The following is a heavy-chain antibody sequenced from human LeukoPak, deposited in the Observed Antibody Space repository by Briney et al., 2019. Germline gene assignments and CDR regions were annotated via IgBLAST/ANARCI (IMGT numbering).Heavy chain of an antibody. D-gene: IGHD3-22*01. CDR1: GGTFSSYA. CDR2: IIPIFGTA. V-gene: IGHV1-69*13. J-gene: IGHJ4*02. CDR3: ASSKGSYYYDSSFECGY. Sequence: SVKVSCKASGGTFSSYAISWVRQAPGQGLEWVGGIIPIFGTANYAQKFRGRVTITADESTSTAYMELSSLRSEDTAVYYCASSKGSYYYDSSFECGYWGQGTLVTVSS.